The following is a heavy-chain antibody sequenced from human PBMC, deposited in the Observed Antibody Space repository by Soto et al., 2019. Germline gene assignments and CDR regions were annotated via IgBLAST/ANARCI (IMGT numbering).Heavy chain of an antibody. Sequence: WGTRSLTCTVSGGSIGSDCWSWVGLRLGKGLEWIGYIYYSESTNYNPSLKSRVTISVDTSKNQFSLKLSSVTAADTAVYYCARQLYGDYFYYYYMDVWGKGTTVT. CDR2: IYYSEST. V-gene: IGHV4-59*08. D-gene: IGHD4-17*01. CDR3: ARQLYGDYFYYYYMDV. CDR1: GGSIGSDC. J-gene: IGHJ6*03.